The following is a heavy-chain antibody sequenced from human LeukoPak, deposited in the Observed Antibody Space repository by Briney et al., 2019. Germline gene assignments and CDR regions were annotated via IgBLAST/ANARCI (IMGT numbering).Heavy chain of an antibody. CDR2: ISGSGGST. J-gene: IGHJ4*02. Sequence: PGGSLRLSCAASGFTFSSYAMSWVRQAPGKGLEWVSAISGSGGSTYYADSVKGRFTISRDNSKNTLYLQMNSPRAEDTAVYYCASSRGLVVPAATFDYWGQGILVTVSS. CDR3: ASSRGLVVPAATFDY. CDR1: GFTFSSYA. D-gene: IGHD2-2*01. V-gene: IGHV3-23*01.